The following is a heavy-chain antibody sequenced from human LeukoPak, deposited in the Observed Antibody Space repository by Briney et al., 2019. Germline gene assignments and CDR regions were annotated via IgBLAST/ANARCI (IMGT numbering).Heavy chain of an antibody. Sequence: GGSLRLSCAASGFTFSSYEMNWVRQAPGKGLEWVSYIGSSGSTIYYADSVMGRFTISRDNAKNSLYLRMNSLGAEDTAVYYCARAARIAVAGTYPDYWGQGTLVTVSS. V-gene: IGHV3-48*03. CDR3: ARAARIAVAGTYPDY. D-gene: IGHD6-19*01. CDR2: IGSSGSTI. J-gene: IGHJ4*02. CDR1: GFTFSSYE.